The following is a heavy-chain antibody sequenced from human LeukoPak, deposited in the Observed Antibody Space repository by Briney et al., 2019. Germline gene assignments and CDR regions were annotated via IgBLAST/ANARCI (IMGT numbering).Heavy chain of an antibody. Sequence: EPGGSLRLSCAASGFTVSSNYMSWVRQAPGKGLEWVSVIYSGGSTYYADSVKGRFTISRDNSKNTLYLQMNSLRAEDTAVYYCAGVSSSWPYYYYYYMDVWGKGTTVTVSS. J-gene: IGHJ6*03. CDR1: GFTVSSNY. V-gene: IGHV3-53*01. D-gene: IGHD6-13*01. CDR3: AGVSSSWPYYYYYYMDV. CDR2: IYSGGST.